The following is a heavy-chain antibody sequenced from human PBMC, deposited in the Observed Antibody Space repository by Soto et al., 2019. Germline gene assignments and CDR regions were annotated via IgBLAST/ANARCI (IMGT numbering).Heavy chain of an antibody. CDR2: ISGSGGST. Sequence: GPLRLSCAASVFTFSSYAMSWVRQAPGNGLEWVSAISGSGGSTYYADSVKGRFTISRDNSKNTLYLQMNSLRAEETAVYYCAKYRRDGYNYVSFLRALHYWGQGSMVTASS. D-gene: IGHD5-12*01. J-gene: IGHJ4*02. V-gene: IGHV3-23*01. CDR1: VFTFSSYA. CDR3: AKYRRDGYNYVSFLRALHY.